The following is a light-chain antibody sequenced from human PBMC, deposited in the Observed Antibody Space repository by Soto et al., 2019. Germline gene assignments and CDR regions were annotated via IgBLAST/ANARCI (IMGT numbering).Light chain of an antibody. CDR3: QSADSSGTYVE. CDR2: KDT. Sequence: SYELTQPPSVSVSPGQTARITCSGDALPKQYAYWYQQKPGQAPVVVISKDTERPSGIPERFSGYSSGTTVTLTISGVQAEDEADYYCQSADSSGTYVEFGGGTKLTVL. J-gene: IGLJ2*01. V-gene: IGLV3-25*03. CDR1: ALPKQY.